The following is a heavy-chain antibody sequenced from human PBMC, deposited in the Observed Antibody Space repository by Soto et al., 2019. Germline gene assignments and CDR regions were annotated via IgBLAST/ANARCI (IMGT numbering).Heavy chain of an antibody. V-gene: IGHV3-53*02. J-gene: IGHJ4*02. CDR2: IYSGGST. CDR1: GFTVSSNY. D-gene: IGHD2-15*01. CDR3: ARAGRAGAEKYYFDY. Sequence: EVQLVETGGGLIQPGGSLRLSCAASGFTVSSNYMSWVRQAPGKGLEWVSVIYSGGSTYYADSVKGRFTISRDNSKNTLYLQMNSLRAEDTAVYYCARAGRAGAEKYYFDYWGQGTLVTVSS.